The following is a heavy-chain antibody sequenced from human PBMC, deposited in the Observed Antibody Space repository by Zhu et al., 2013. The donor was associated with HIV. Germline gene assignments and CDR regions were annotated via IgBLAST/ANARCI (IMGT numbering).Heavy chain of an antibody. CDR3: ARDNGGRFDC. CDR1: GYSISSGSY. V-gene: IGHV4-38-2*02. CDR2: IYRSGSA. Sequence: QVQLQESGPGLVKPSETLSLTCTVSGYSISSGSYWGWIRLPPGTGLEWIGNIYRSGSASYNPSLNSRVAISVDTSKNQFSLRLSSVTAADTALYYXARDNGGRFDCWGQGTLVTVSS. J-gene: IGHJ4*02. D-gene: IGHD2-15*01.